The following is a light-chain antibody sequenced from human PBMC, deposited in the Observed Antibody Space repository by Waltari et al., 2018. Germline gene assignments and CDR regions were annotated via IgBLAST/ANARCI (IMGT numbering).Light chain of an antibody. J-gene: IGLJ3*02. Sequence: SSGVTQDPHVSVALGQTVTITCRGDSFRRYYASWYRQRPGQAPVLVLYGQERPSGIPDRFSGSTSGDTAYLTITGAQAGDEGDYYCLSRDTPSTRVFGGGTRLTV. CDR2: GQE. CDR1: SFRRYY. V-gene: IGLV3-19*01. CDR3: LSRDTPSTRV.